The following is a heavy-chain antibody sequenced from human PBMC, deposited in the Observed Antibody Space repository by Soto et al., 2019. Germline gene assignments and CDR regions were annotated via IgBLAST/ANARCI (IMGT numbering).Heavy chain of an antibody. CDR1: GFTFSSYA. V-gene: IGHV3-23*01. CDR3: AKRPTIFVVVVAADWFDP. J-gene: IGHJ5*02. CDR2: ISGSGGST. Sequence: EVQLLESGGGSVQPGGSLRLSCAASGFTFSSYAMSWVRQAPGKGLEWVSAISGSGGSTYYADSVKGRFTISRDNSKNTLYLQMNSLRAEDTAVYYCAKRPTIFVVVVAADWFDPWGQGTLVTVSS. D-gene: IGHD2-15*01.